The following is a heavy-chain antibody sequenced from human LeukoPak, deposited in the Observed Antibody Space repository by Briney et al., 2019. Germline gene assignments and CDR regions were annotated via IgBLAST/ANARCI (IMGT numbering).Heavy chain of an antibody. CDR3: ASSTIVGATDSDY. V-gene: IGHV3-30-3*01. D-gene: IGHD1-26*01. CDR2: ISYDGSNK. CDR1: GFTFSSYA. Sequence: AGGSLRLSCAASGFTFSSYAMHWVRQAPGKGLEWVAVISYDGSNKYYADSVKGRFTISRDNSKNTLYLQMNSLRAEDTAVYYCASSTIVGATDSDYWGQGTLVTVSS. J-gene: IGHJ4*02.